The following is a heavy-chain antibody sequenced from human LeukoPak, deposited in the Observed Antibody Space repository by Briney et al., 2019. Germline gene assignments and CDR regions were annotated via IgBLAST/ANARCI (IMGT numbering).Heavy chain of an antibody. CDR2: IIPIFGTA. CDR3: ARVLSRSYGDYHDAFDI. Sequence: ASVKVSCKASGGTFSSYAISWVRQAPGQGLEWMGGIIPIFGTANYAQKFQGRVTITADESTSTAYMELSSLRSDDTAVYYCARVLSRSYGDYHDAFDIWGQGTLVTVSS. D-gene: IGHD4-17*01. CDR1: GGTFSSYA. J-gene: IGHJ3*02. V-gene: IGHV1-69*01.